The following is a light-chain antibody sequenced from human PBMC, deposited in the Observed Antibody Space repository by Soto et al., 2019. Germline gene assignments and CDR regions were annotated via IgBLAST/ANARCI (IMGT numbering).Light chain of an antibody. J-gene: IGKJ1*01. Sequence: DIQMTQSPSSLSASVGDRVTITCRASQGISNYLAWYQQKPGKVPKLLIYAASTLQSGVPSRFSGSGSGTNFTLAISSLQPGDVATCYCKKFNGAQWTFGQATKVEIE. V-gene: IGKV1-27*01. CDR3: KKFNGAQWT. CDR1: QGISNY. CDR2: AAS.